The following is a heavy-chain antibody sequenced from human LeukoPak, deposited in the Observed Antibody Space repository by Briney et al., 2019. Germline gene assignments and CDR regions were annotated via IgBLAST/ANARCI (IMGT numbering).Heavy chain of an antibody. J-gene: IGHJ4*02. CDR2: IYYSGST. CDR1: GGSISSGGYY. CDR3: ARGRNGIVVVPAATNFDY. Sequence: SETLSLTCTVSGGSISSGGYYWSWIRQHPGKGLEWIGYIYYSGSTYYNPSLKSRVTISVDTSKNQFSLKLSSVTAADTAVYYCARGRNGIVVVPAATNFDYWGQGTLVTVSS. V-gene: IGHV4-31*03. D-gene: IGHD2-2*01.